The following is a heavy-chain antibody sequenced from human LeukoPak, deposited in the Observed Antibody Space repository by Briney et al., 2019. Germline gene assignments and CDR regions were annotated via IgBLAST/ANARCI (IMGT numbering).Heavy chain of an antibody. CDR3: ARGNGHYVDY. CDR2: IYYSGST. Sequence: SETLSLTCTASGGTISSYYRSWIRQPPGKGLEWIGYIYYSGSTNYNPSLKSRVTISVDTSKNQFSLKLSSVTAGDTAVYYCARGNGHYVDYWGQGTLVTVSS. J-gene: IGHJ4*02. V-gene: IGHV4-59*01. D-gene: IGHD4-11*01. CDR1: GGTISSYY.